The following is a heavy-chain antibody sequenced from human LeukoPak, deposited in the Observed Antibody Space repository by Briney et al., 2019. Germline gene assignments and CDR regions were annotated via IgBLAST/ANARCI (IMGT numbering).Heavy chain of an antibody. J-gene: IGHJ5*02. V-gene: IGHV4-59*01. CDR3: ARTPYSGSYSWFDP. CDR2: IYYSGST. D-gene: IGHD1-26*01. CDR1: GGSISSYY. Sequence: SGTLSLTCTVSGGSISSYYWSWIRQPPGKGLEWIGYIYYSGSTNYNPSLKSRATISVDTSKNQFSLKLSSVTAADTAVYYCARTPYSGSYSWFDPWGQGTLVTVSS.